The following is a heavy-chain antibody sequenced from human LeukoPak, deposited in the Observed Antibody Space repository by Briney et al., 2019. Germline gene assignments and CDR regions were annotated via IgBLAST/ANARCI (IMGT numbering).Heavy chain of an antibody. V-gene: IGHV1-2*02. D-gene: IGHD6-19*01. CDR1: GYTFTGYY. CDR3: ARVGSGWSQTFDY. CDR2: INPNSGGT. J-gene: IGHJ4*02. Sequence: ASVKVSCKASGYTFTGYYMHWVRQAPGQGLEWMGWINPNSGGTKYAQKFQGRVTMTRDTSISTAYMELSRLRSDDTAVYYCARVGSGWSQTFDYWGQGTLVTVSS.